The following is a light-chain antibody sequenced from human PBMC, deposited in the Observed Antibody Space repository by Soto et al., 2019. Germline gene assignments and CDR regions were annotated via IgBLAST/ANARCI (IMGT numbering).Light chain of an antibody. V-gene: IGKV1-39*01. CDR1: QSISSY. CDR2: AAS. Sequence: DIQITQSPSSLSSSVGDRVTITCRASQSISSYLNWYQQKPGKAPKLLIYAASTLQSGVPSRFSGSGSGTDFTLTISCLQSADFVTSYCQQYSTYSPSTFGRGTKVDIK. CDR3: QQYSTYSPST. J-gene: IGKJ4*02.